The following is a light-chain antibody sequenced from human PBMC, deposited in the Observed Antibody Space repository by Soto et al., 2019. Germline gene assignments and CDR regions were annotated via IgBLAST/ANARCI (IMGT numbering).Light chain of an antibody. V-gene: IGLV2-14*02. CDR2: EGS. J-gene: IGLJ1*01. Sequence: QSALTQPASVSGSPGQSITISCTGTSSDVGSYNLVSWYQQHPGKAPKLMIYEGSKRPSGVSNRFSGSKSGNTASLTISGLQAEDEADYYCISFASSSTPYVFGTGTKLTVL. CDR3: ISFASSSTPYV. CDR1: SSDVGSYNL.